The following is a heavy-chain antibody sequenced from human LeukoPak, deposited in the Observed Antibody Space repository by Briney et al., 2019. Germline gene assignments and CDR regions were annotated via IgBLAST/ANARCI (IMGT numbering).Heavy chain of an antibody. Sequence: TSSETLSLTCTVSGGSISTNNWWSWVRQSPAKGLEWIGEIFHEGLTNYNPSLKSRATISIDKSKSQFSLRLTSVTAADTAVYYCARGAGTYDPYYFDYWGQGTLVTVSS. CDR2: IFHEGLT. CDR1: GGSISTNNW. D-gene: IGHD3-10*01. CDR3: ARGAGTYDPYYFDY. J-gene: IGHJ4*02. V-gene: IGHV4-4*02.